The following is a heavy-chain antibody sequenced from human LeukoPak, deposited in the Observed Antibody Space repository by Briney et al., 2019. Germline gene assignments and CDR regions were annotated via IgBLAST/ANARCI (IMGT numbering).Heavy chain of an antibody. CDR3: ARDHGITMIVEGKDDY. CDR1: GFTFGNAW. Sequence: GGSLRLSCAASGFTFGNAWMSWVRQAPGKGLEWVGRIKSKTDGGTTDYAAPVKGRFTISRDDSKNTLYLQMNSLRAEDTAVYYCARDHGITMIVEGKDDYWDQGTLVTVSS. D-gene: IGHD3-22*01. V-gene: IGHV3-15*01. J-gene: IGHJ4*02. CDR2: IKSKTDGGTT.